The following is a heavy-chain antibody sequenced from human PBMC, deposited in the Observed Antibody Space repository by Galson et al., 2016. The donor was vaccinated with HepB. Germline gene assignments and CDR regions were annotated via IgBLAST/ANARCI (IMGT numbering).Heavy chain of an antibody. CDR2: IKSNTDGGTT. Sequence: SLRLSCAVSGFTFSDASMSWARQAPGKGLEWVGHIKSNTDGGTTDYAAPVKGRFTISRDNSKNTLYLQMNSLKTEDTAVYYCTTAPYYGKFDFWGQGTLVTVSS. CDR3: TTAPYYGKFDF. V-gene: IGHV3-15*01. CDR1: GFTFSDAS. J-gene: IGHJ4*02. D-gene: IGHD3-10*01.